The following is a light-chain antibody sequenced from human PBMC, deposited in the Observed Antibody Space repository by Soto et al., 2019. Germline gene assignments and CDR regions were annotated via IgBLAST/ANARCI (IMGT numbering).Light chain of an antibody. J-gene: IGKJ4*01. CDR3: MQALQTPGT. CDR1: QSLLHSNGYNY. CDR2: LGS. Sequence: DIVMTQSPLSLPVTPGEPASISCRSSQSLLHSNGYNYLDWYLQKPGQSPQLLIDLGSNRASGVPDRFRGRGSGTDFTLKISRVEAEDVGVYYCMQALQTPGTFGGGTKVEIK. V-gene: IGKV2-28*01.